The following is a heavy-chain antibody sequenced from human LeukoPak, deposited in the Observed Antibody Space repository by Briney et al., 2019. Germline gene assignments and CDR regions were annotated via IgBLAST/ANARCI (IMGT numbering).Heavy chain of an antibody. D-gene: IGHD3-22*01. J-gene: IGHJ3*02. CDR3: ARDVAKYSGYYYGDTFDI. CDR2: MNPNSGNT. Sequence: GASVKVSCKASGYTFTSYDINWVRQATGQGLEWMGWMNPNSGNTGYAQKFQGRVTMTRNTSISTAYMELSSLRSEDTAVYYCARDVAKYSGYYYGDTFDIWGQGTMVTVSS. CDR1: GYTFTSYD. V-gene: IGHV1-8*01.